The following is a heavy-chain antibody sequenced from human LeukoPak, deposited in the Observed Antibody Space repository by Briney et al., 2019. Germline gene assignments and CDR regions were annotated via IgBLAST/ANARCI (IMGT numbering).Heavy chain of an antibody. CDR2: IYYGGRT. V-gene: IGHV4-39*01. CDR1: GGSISSTTDY. J-gene: IGHJ6*03. Sequence: PSETLSFTCNVAGGSISSTTDYWAWIRQPPGKGLEWIVSIYYGGRTFDHPSLKSRVTISIDTSKNQFFLKVTSVTAADTAVYYCARQKWLVGYMDVWDKGTTVTVSS. D-gene: IGHD6-19*01. CDR3: ARQKWLVGYMDV.